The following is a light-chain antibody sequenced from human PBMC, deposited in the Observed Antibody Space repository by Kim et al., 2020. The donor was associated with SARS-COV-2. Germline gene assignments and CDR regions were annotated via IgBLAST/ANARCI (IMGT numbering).Light chain of an antibody. CDR3: QQLNSYPRT. V-gene: IGKV1-9*01. Sequence: DIQLTQSPSFLSASVGDRVTITCRASQGISSYLAWYQQKPGKAPKVLIYAASTLQSGVPSRFSGSGSGTEFTLTFNSLQPEDFATYYCQQLNSYPRTFGQGTKLEIK. CDR2: AAS. J-gene: IGKJ2*01. CDR1: QGISSY.